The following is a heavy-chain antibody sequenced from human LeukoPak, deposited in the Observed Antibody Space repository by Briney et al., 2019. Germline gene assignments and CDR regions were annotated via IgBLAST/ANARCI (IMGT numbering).Heavy chain of an antibody. V-gene: IGHV4-39*07. Sequence: SETLSLTCTVSGGSISSSGYYWGWIRQPPGKGLEWIGTIYYSGSTSYNPSLKGRVTISIDTSKNQFSLKLTSVTAADTAVYYCARGAHFLKYYMDVWGKGTTVTVSS. CDR1: GGSISSSGYY. CDR3: ARGAHFLKYYMDV. CDR2: IYYSGST. J-gene: IGHJ6*03.